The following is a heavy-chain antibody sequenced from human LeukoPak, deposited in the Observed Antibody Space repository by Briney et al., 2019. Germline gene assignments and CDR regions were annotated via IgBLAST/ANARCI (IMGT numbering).Heavy chain of an antibody. J-gene: IGHJ6*02. Sequence: GASVKVSCKASGYTFTSYAMNWVRQAPGQRLEWMGWINAGNGNTKSSQKFQDRVTITRDTSASTAYMELSSLRSEDTAMYYCVREYYYASGRTYGMDVWGQGTTVTVSS. V-gene: IGHV1-3*01. CDR3: VREYYYASGRTYGMDV. D-gene: IGHD3-10*01. CDR1: GYTFTSYA. CDR2: INAGNGNT.